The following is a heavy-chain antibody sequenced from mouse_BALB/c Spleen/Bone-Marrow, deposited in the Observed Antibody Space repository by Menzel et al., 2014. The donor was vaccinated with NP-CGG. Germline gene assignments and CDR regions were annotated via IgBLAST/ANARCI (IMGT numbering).Heavy chain of an antibody. CDR1: GYIFTNYW. CDR2: INPTNGRS. V-gene: IGHV1S81*02. D-gene: IGHD1-1*01. J-gene: IGHJ4*01. Sequence: VQLQQSGAELVKPGASVNLSCKASGYIFTNYWMHWVKQRPGQGLSWIGEINPTNGRSNYNEKSKSKATLTVDKSSSTAYMQLSSLTSEDSAVDNCARRGDYYGAMDYWGQGTSVTVSS. CDR3: ARRGDYYGAMDY.